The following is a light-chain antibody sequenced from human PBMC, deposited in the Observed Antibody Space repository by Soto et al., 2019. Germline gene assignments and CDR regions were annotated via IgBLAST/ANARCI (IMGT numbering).Light chain of an antibody. Sequence: DIVLTQSPGTLSLSPGERVTLSCRASQTIRSTYFAWYQQKPGQAPRLLIYGASSRATGIPVRFSGTGSGTDFALTISRLEPEDSAVYSCQQYGSSLITFGRGTRLEIK. V-gene: IGKV3-20*01. CDR2: GAS. J-gene: IGKJ5*01. CDR3: QQYGSSLIT. CDR1: QTIRSTY.